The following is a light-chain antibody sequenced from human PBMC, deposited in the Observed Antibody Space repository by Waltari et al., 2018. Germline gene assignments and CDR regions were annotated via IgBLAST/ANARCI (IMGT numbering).Light chain of an antibody. CDR2: DVS. V-gene: IGLV2-14*03. Sequence: QSALTQPASVSGSPGQSITIPCTGSSSDIGDYNPVSWYQQNPGKAPKLMIYDVSSRPSGVSNRFFGSKSGTTASLTVSGLQAEDEAVYFCSSYSTSITPYVFGAGTKVTVL. J-gene: IGLJ1*01. CDR1: SSDIGDYNP. CDR3: SSYSTSITPYV.